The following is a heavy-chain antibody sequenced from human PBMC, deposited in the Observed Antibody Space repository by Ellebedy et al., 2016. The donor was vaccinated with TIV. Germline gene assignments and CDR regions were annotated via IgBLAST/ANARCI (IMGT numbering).Heavy chain of an antibody. Sequence: SGPTLVXPTQTLTLTCTFSGFSLSTSGMCVSWIRQPPGKALEWLARIDWDDDTHYSTSLKTRLTISKDTSKNQVVLRMTNMDPVDTATYYCARIDQQLGFDPWGQGTLVTVSS. CDR1: GFSLSTSGMC. D-gene: IGHD6-13*01. CDR2: IDWDDDT. J-gene: IGHJ5*02. CDR3: ARIDQQLGFDP. V-gene: IGHV2-70*11.